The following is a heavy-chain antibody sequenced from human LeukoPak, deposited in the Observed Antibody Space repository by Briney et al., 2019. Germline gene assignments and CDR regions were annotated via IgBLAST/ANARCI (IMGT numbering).Heavy chain of an antibody. V-gene: IGHV3-7*03. CDR2: IKEDGSEK. CDR3: AYSGIAARPNY. J-gene: IGHJ4*02. CDR1: GFFFSSYW. D-gene: IGHD6-6*01. Sequence: PGGSLRLSCAASGFFFSSYWMSWVRQAPGKGLEWVANIKEDGSEKYYVDSVRGRFTISRDNAKISLYLQMNSLRAEDTAVYYCAYSGIAARPNYWGQGTLVTVSS.